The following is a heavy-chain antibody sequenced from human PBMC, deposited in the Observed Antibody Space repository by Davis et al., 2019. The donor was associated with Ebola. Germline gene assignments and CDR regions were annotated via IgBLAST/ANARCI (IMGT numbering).Heavy chain of an antibody. CDR2: IYYSGST. CDR1: GGSISSGDYY. J-gene: IGHJ4*02. V-gene: IGHV4-30-4*01. CDR3: ARGIGDDYGDYATFDY. D-gene: IGHD4-17*01. Sequence: PSETLSLTCTVSGGSISSGDYYWSWIRQPPGKGLEWIGYIYYSGSTYYNPSLKSRVTISVDTSKNQFSLKLSSVTAADTAVYYCARGIGDDYGDYATFDYWGQGTLVTVSS.